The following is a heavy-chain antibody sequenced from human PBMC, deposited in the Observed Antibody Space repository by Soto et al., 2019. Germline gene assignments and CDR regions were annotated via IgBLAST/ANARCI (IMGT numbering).Heavy chain of an antibody. Sequence: GGSLRLSCVATGFTFRTYCMSWVRQAPGKGLEWVANIEEDASETDYVDSVRGRFTISRDNAKNSLFLQMDSLRAEDTAVYYCARDGPGYTSGWFNSWGQGTLVTVSS. D-gene: IGHD6-19*01. CDR1: GFTFRTYC. CDR3: ARDGPGYTSGWFNS. CDR2: IEEDASET. V-gene: IGHV3-7*03. J-gene: IGHJ5*01.